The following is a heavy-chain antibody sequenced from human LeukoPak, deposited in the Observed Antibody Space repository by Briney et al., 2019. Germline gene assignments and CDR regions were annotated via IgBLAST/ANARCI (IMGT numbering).Heavy chain of an antibody. V-gene: IGHV1-69*13. J-gene: IGHJ6*03. Sequence: SVKVSCKASGGTFSSYAISWERQAPGQGLEWMGGIIPIFGTANYAQKFQGRVTITADESTSTAYMELSSLRSEDTAVYYCARASGGGARGGYYYYYMDVWGKGTTVTISS. D-gene: IGHD3-16*01. CDR3: ARASGGGARGGYYYYYMDV. CDR1: GGTFSSYA. CDR2: IIPIFGTA.